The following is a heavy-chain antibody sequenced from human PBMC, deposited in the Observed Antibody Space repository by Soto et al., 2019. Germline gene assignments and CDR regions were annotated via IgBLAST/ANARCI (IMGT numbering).Heavy chain of an antibody. Sequence: QVQLVQSGAEVRKPGSSVTVSCKASGGTFSTYGITWVRQAPGQGLEWMGNIIPLIGTANYAQGFRGRVTITADESTTTAYMELTSLRSEDTAVYYCARVVMTTAPASFYYGLDVWGHGTTVTVSS. CDR3: ARVVMTTAPASFYYGLDV. J-gene: IGHJ6*02. CDR1: GGTFSTYG. CDR2: IIPLIGTA. D-gene: IGHD4-4*01. V-gene: IGHV1-69*18.